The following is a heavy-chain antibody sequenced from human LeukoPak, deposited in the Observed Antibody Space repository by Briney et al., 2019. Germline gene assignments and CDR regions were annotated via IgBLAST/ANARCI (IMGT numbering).Heavy chain of an antibody. CDR1: GFAVSTKF. Sequence: PGGSLRLSCAASGFAVSTKFMTWVRQPPAKGLEGVSVIYTGGLTYYADSVKGRFTISRDNSKNTLYLQMNNLKADDTAVYYCAKDEAAAGGGLDYWGQGTLAIVSS. J-gene: IGHJ4*02. CDR3: AKDEAAAGGGLDY. D-gene: IGHD6-13*01. CDR2: IYTGGLT. V-gene: IGHV3-53*01.